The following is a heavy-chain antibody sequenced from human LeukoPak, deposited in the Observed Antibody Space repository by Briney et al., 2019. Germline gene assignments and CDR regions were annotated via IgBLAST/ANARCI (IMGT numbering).Heavy chain of an antibody. V-gene: IGHV1-2*06. CDR3: ARVILTGYGDYYYYMDV. D-gene: IGHD3-9*01. CDR2: INPNSGGT. Sequence: ASVKVSCKASGYTFTGYYMHWVRQAPGQGLEWMGRINPNSGGTNYAQKFQGRVTMTRDTSISTAYMELSRLSSDDTAVYYCARVILTGYGDYYYYMDVWGKGTTVTVSS. J-gene: IGHJ6*03. CDR1: GYTFTGYY.